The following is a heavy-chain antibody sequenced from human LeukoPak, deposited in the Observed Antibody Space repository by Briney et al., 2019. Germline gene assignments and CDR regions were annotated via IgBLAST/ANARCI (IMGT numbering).Heavy chain of an antibody. J-gene: IGHJ3*02. Sequence: GSLRLSCAADGFIFSTAWLSWVRQAPGKGLEWIGSIYYSGSTYYNPSLKSRVTISVDTSKNQFSLKLSSVTAADTAVYYCARHLDDYVWGSYPAHGAFDIWGQGTMVTVSS. V-gene: IGHV4-4*02. D-gene: IGHD3-16*02. CDR2: IYYSGST. CDR1: GFIFSTAW. CDR3: ARHLDDYVWGSYPAHGAFDI.